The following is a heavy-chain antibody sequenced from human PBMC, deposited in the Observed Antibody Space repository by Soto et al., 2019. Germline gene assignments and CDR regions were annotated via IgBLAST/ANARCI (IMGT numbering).Heavy chain of an antibody. CDR1: GYSFTSYW. V-gene: IGHV5-51*01. J-gene: IGHJ4*02. CDR3: PRQSPGLVGRIDTAMAPVHY. Sequence: EVQLVQSGAEVKKPGESLKISCKGSGYSFTSYWIGWVRQMPGKGLEWMGIIYPGDSDTRYNPSFQGQVTISAHKSISPAYRQWSSLKASDTAMYYCPRQSPGLVGRIDTAMAPVHYWGQGAPVTVSS. D-gene: IGHD5-18*01. CDR2: IYPGDSDT.